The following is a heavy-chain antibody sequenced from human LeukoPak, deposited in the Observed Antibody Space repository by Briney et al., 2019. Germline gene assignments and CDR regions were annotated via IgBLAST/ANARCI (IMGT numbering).Heavy chain of an antibody. D-gene: IGHD2-2*01. CDR1: GYTFTSYD. Sequence: ASVKVSCKASGYTFTSYDLIWVRQATGQGLEWMGWMNPNSGNTGYAPKFQGRVTMTRNTSISTAYMELSSLRSEDTAVYYCARKGPANYYYYYMDVWGKGTSVTVSS. J-gene: IGHJ6*03. CDR3: ARKGPANYYYYYMDV. CDR2: MNPNSGNT. V-gene: IGHV1-8*01.